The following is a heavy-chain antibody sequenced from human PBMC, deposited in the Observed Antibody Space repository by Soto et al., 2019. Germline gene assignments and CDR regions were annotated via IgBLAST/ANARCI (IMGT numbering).Heavy chain of an antibody. V-gene: IGHV1-69*08. J-gene: IGHJ3*02. CDR1: GGTFSSYT. CDR2: IIPILGIA. D-gene: IGHD3-22*01. CDR3: AIDVFPYDPAGGDAFDI. Sequence: QVQLVQSGAEVKKPGSSVKVSCKASGGTFSSYTISWVRQAPGQGLEWMGRIIPILGIANYAQKFQGRVTITADKSTCTAYMERSSLRSEDTAVYYCAIDVFPYDPAGGDAFDIWGQGTMVTVSS.